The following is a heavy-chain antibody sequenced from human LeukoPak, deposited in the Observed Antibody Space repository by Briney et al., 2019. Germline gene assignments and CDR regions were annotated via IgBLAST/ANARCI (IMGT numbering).Heavy chain of an antibody. D-gene: IGHD6-19*01. CDR3: AREGIAVAGPLDY. V-gene: IGHV3-23*01. CDR2: ISGSGGST. CDR1: GFTFSSYA. J-gene: IGHJ4*02. Sequence: GGSLRLSCAASGFTFSSYAMSWVRQAPGKGQEWVSAISGSGGSTYYADSVKGRFTISRDNAKNTLYLQMNSLRAEDTAVYYCAREGIAVAGPLDYWGQGTLVTVSS.